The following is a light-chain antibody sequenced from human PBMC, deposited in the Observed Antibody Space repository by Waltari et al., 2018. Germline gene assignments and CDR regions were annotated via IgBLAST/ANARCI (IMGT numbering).Light chain of an antibody. CDR3: CSYTPGNNVI. CDR1: NSDVGLYDR. CDR2: EVI. Sequence: QSALTQPPSVSGSPGQSVTISCTGTNSDVGLYDRVSWYQQFPGTAPKLIIYEVINRPSGVPDRFSWSKSGNTASLTISGLQPEDDADYYCCSYTPGNNVIFGGGTKVTVL. J-gene: IGLJ2*01. V-gene: IGLV2-18*02.